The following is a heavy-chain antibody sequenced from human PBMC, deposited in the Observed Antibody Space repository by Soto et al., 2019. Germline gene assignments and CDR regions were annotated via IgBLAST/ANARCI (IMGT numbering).Heavy chain of an antibody. CDR3: GRGQDYYDSSGYNGY. CDR2: MNPNSGNQ. J-gene: IGHJ4*02. D-gene: IGHD3-22*01. Sequence: ASVKVSCKASGYTFTSYDINWVRQASGQGLEWMGWMNPNSGNQGSAQKFQGRVTRTRSCSINSAYMELCSLRSEGTAVYYCGRGQDYYDSSGYNGYWGQGTLGTVSS. CDR1: GYTFTSYD. V-gene: IGHV1-8*01.